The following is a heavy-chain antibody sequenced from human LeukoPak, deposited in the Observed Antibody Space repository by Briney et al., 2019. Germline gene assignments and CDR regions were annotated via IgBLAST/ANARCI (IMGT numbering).Heavy chain of an antibody. D-gene: IGHD2-15*01. CDR1: GYTFTSYA. V-gene: IGHV1-3*01. CDR3: ARDGGYCSGGSCYGDTWHYDYYYGMDV. CDR2: INAGNGNT. J-gene: IGHJ6*04. Sequence: ASVKVSCKASGYTFTSYAMHWVRQAPGQRLEWMGWINAGNGNTKYSQKFQGRVTITRDTSASTAYMELSSLRFEDTAVYYCARDGGYCSGGSCYGDTWHYDYYYGMDVWGKGTTVTVSS.